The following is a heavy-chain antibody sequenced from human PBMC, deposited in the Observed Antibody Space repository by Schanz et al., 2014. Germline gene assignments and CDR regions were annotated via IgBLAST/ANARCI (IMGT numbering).Heavy chain of an antibody. CDR1: GFTFSSYA. V-gene: IGHV3-30*14. D-gene: IGHD3-10*01. J-gene: IGHJ4*02. Sequence: VQLVESGGGLVQPGGSLRLSCAASGFTFSSYAMHWVRQAPGKGLEWVAVISYDGSNKYYADSVKGRFTISRENAKNSLYLQMNSLRAGDTAVYYCARVPYGSGSYWDYWGQGTLVTVSS. CDR3: ARVPYGSGSYWDY. CDR2: ISYDGSNK.